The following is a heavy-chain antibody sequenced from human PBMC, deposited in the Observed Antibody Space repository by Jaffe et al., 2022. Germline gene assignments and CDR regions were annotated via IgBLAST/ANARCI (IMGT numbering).Heavy chain of an antibody. CDR1: GGSISSGSYY. Sequence: QVQLQESGPGLVKPSQTLSLTCTVSGGSISSGSYYWSWIRQPAGKGLEWIGRIYTSGSTNYNPSLKSRVTISVDTSKNQFSLKLSSVTAADTAVYYCAGEEDYDSSPGFDPWGQGTLVTVSS. CDR2: IYTSGST. V-gene: IGHV4-61*02. CDR3: AGEEDYDSSPGFDP. D-gene: IGHD3-22*01. J-gene: IGHJ5*02.